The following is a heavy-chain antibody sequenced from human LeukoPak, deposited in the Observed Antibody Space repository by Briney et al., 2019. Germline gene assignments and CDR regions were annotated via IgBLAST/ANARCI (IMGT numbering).Heavy chain of an antibody. CDR1: GFTFSSYA. Sequence: GGSLRLSCAASGFTFSSYAMHWVRQAPGKGLEWVAVISYDGSNKYYADSVKGRFTISRDNSKNTLYLQMNSLRAEDTAVYYCATKRGYSYGSPHWGQGTLVTVSS. V-gene: IGHV3-30-3*01. J-gene: IGHJ4*02. D-gene: IGHD5-18*01. CDR3: ATKRGYSYGSPH. CDR2: ISYDGSNK.